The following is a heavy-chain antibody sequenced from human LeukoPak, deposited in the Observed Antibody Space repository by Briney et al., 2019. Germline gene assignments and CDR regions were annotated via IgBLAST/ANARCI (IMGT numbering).Heavy chain of an antibody. Sequence: GGSLRLSCAASGFTFSSYAMSWVRQAPGKGLEWVSGISGSGDNTYYADSVKGRFTISRDNSKNSLYLQMNSLRAEDTALYYCAKSVMHDYYYYGMDVWGQGTTVTVSS. J-gene: IGHJ6*02. D-gene: IGHD2-21*01. CDR1: GFTFSSYA. CDR3: AKSVMHDYYYYGMDV. CDR2: ISGSGDNT. V-gene: IGHV3-23*01.